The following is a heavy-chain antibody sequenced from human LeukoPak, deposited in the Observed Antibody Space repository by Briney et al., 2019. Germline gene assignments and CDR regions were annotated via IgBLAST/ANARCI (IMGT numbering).Heavy chain of an antibody. CDR3: VYGGSYYVA. D-gene: IGHD1-26*01. V-gene: IGHV3-7*01. J-gene: IGHJ5*02. CDR2: IKEDGSEK. Sequence: GGSLRLSCTASGFTFSGAWMTWVRQAPGTGLELVANIKEDGSEKYYVDSVKGRFTISRDNAKNSLYLQMNSLRPEDTAVYYCVYGGSYYVAWGQGTLVTVSS. CDR1: GFTFSGAW.